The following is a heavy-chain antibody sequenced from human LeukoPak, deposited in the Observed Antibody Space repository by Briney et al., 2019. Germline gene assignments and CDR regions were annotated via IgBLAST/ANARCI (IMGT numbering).Heavy chain of an antibody. D-gene: IGHD3-10*01. CDR2: IYSGGTT. CDR1: GFTFSSYA. Sequence: GGSLRLSCAASGFTFSSYAMSWVRQAPGKGLEWVSVIYSGGTTYYADSVKGRFTISRDNSKNTLYLQMNSLRAEDTAVYYCARAPPGDAFDIWGQGTMVTVSS. CDR3: ARAPPGDAFDI. J-gene: IGHJ3*02. V-gene: IGHV3-53*01.